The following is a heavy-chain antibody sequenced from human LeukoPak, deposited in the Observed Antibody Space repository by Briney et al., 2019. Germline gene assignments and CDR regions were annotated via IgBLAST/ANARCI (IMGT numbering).Heavy chain of an antibody. J-gene: IGHJ4*02. CDR3: ARDDTESGSYWNFDH. CDR2: ISSSGSTI. CDR1: GFTFSDYY. Sequence: PGGSLRLSCAASGFTFSDYYMSWIRQAPGKGLEWVSYISSSGSTIYYADSVKGRFTISRDNAKNSLYLQINSLRTEDTAVYYCARDDTESGSYWNFDHWGQGTLVTVSS. V-gene: IGHV3-11*04. D-gene: IGHD3-10*01.